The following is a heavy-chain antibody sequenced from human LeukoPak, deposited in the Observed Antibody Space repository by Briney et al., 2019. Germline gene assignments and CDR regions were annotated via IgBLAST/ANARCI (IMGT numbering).Heavy chain of an antibody. D-gene: IGHD1-1*01. CDR3: ATGVQLWTGLFGS. CDR2: INPNSGAT. V-gene: IGHV1-2*02. J-gene: IGHJ5*01. CDR1: GYTFTGYY. Sequence: ASVKVSCKASGYTFTGYYMHWVRQAPGQGLEWMGWINPNSGATNYAQKFQGRVTMTRDTSISTAYMDLSRLTSDDTAVYYCATGVQLWTGLFGSWGQGTLVTVSS.